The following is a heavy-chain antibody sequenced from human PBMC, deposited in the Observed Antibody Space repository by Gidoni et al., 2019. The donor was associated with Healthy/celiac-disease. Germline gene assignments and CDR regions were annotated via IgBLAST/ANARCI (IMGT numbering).Heavy chain of an antibody. J-gene: IGHJ3*02. Sequence: QVQLVESGGGVVQPGRALSLCCAASGFTFSSYAMHWVRQAPGKGLEWVAVISDDGSNKYYADSVKGRFTISRDNSKNTLYLQMNSLRAEDTAVYYCAEAAYSSSWYGSAFDIWGQGTMVTVSS. CDR1: GFTFSSYA. CDR2: ISDDGSNK. CDR3: AEAAYSSSWYGSAFDI. V-gene: IGHV3-30*01. D-gene: IGHD6-13*01.